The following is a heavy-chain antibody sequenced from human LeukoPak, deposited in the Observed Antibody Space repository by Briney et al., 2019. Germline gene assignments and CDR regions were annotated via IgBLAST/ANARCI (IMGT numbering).Heavy chain of an antibody. CDR1: GYTFSGFY. Sequence: ASVKVSCKASGYTFSGFYIHWVRQAPGQGLEWMGWINPNSGGTNYAQKFQGRVTMTRDTSISTAYMELSRLRSDDTAVYYCARATIAAVAYYYYMDVWGKGTTVTVSS. V-gene: IGHV1-2*02. CDR2: INPNSGGT. CDR3: ARATIAAVAYYYYMDV. D-gene: IGHD6-6*01. J-gene: IGHJ6*03.